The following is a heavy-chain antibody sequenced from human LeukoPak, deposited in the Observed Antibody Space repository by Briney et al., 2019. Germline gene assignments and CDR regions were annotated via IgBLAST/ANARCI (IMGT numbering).Heavy chain of an antibody. V-gene: IGHV7-4-1*02. CDR2: INTNTGNP. CDR3: ASSYYYDSSGYYYSYWYFDL. D-gene: IGHD3-22*01. J-gene: IGHJ2*01. CDR1: GYAFTNYG. Sequence: ASVKVSCKASGYAFTNYGIDWVRQAPGQGLEWMGWINTNTGNPTYAQGFTGRFVFSLDTSVSTAYLQISSLKAEDTAVYYCASSYYYDSSGYYYSYWYFDLWGRGTLVTVSS.